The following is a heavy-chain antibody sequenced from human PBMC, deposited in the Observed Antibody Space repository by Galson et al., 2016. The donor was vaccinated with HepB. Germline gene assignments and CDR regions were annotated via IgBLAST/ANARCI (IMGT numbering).Heavy chain of an antibody. CDR1: EYTFTSYA. V-gene: IGHV1-3*01. Sequence: SVKVSCKASEYTFTSYAIHWVRQAPGQRLEWMGWINGGNGNTKYSQKFRGRVTVTEDTSTDTADMELHSLRSEDTAIYYCAIVPEGSHSFAYWGQGTLVTVSS. CDR3: AIVPEGSHSFAY. CDR2: INGGNGNT. J-gene: IGHJ4*02.